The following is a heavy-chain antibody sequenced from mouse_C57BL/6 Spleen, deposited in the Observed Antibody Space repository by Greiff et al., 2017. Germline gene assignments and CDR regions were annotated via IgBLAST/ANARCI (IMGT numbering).Heavy chain of an antibody. Sequence: VQLQQSGPELVKPGASVKIPCKASGYTFTDYNMDWVKQSHGKSLEWIGDINPNNGGTIYNQKFKGKATLTVDKSSSTAYMELRSLTSEDTAVYYCARYRYDYDGGYAMDYWGQGTSVTVSS. V-gene: IGHV1-18*01. CDR3: ARYRYDYDGGYAMDY. CDR1: GYTFTDYN. J-gene: IGHJ4*01. CDR2: INPNNGGT. D-gene: IGHD2-4*01.